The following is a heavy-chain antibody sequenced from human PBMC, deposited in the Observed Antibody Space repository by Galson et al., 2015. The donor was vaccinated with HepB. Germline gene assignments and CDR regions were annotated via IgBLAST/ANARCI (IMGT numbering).Heavy chain of an antibody. J-gene: IGHJ4*02. CDR3: ARGHYYDYSGRSYFDY. CDR1: GDGGSFSGYY. Sequence: LSLTCAVYGDGGSFSGYYWNWIRQPPGKGLEWIGEISLSEDTNYNPSLKSRVTISINTSKNQFSLKLRSVTAADTAVYYCARGHYYDYSGRSYFDYWAQGALVTVSS. CDR2: ISLSEDT. D-gene: IGHD1-26*01. V-gene: IGHV4-34*01.